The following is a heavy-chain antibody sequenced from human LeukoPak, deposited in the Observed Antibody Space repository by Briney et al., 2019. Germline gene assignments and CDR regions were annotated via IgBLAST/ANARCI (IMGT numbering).Heavy chain of an antibody. J-gene: IGHJ1*01. CDR1: GGSISSSSYY. V-gene: IGHV4-39*01. D-gene: IGHD1-26*01. CDR2: IYYSGST. CDR3: ARRYSGSYSEYFQH. Sequence: SETLSLTCTVSGGSISSSSYYWGWIRQPPGTGLEWIGSIYYSGSTYYNPSLKSRVTISVDTSKNQFSLKLSSVTAADTAVYYCARRYSGSYSEYFQHWGQGTLVTVSS.